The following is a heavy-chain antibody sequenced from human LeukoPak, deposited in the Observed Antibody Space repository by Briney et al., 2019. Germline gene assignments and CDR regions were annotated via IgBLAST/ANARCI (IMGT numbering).Heavy chain of an antibody. V-gene: IGHV3-20*04. CDR2: LNWNGGST. Sequence: GGSLRLSCAASGFIFDDYGMGWVRQAPGKGLEWVSGLNWNGGSTGSADSVKGRFIISRDNAKNCLYLQMNSLRAEDTALYYCARRVDSYWFFDYWGQGTLVTVSS. D-gene: IGHD2-8*02. CDR1: GFIFDDYG. J-gene: IGHJ4*02. CDR3: ARRVDSYWFFDY.